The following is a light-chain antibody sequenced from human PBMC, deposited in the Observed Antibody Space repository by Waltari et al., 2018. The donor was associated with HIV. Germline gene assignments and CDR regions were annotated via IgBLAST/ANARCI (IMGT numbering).Light chain of an antibody. CDR2: ERN. V-gene: IGLV2-23*01. CDR1: SSAVGTYSL. J-gene: IGLJ2*01. CDR3: SSYTSFSTVL. Sequence: QSALPQPASVSGSPGQSTPISCTATSSAVGTYSLVSWYQHHPGKAPKLMIYERNKRPSGVSNRFAGSKSGNTASLTISGLQAEDEADYYCSSYTSFSTVLFGGGTKLTVL.